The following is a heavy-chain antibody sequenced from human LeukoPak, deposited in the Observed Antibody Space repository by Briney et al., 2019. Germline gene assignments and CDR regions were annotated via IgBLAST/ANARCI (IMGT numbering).Heavy chain of an antibody. CDR1: GFTFSSYG. CDR2: ISGSGGST. J-gene: IGHJ4*02. V-gene: IGHV3-23*01. Sequence: GGSLRLSCAASGFTFSSYGMSWVRQAPGKGLEWVSAISGSGGSTYYADSVKGRFTISRDNSKTTLYLQMNSLRAEDTAVYYCAKGWIRGYSYGSFDYWGQGTLVTVSS. D-gene: IGHD5-18*01. CDR3: AKGWIRGYSYGSFDY.